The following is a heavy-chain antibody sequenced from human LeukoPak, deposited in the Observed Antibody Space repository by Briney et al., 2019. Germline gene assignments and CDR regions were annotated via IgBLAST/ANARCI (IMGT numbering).Heavy chain of an antibody. CDR1: GFTFSSYE. CDR2: ISSSGSTI. V-gene: IGHV3-48*03. Sequence: GGSLRLSCAASGFTFSSYEMNWVRQAPGKGLEWVSYISSSGSTIYYADSVKGRFTISRDNAKNSLYLQMNSLRAEDTAVYYCGRDGSGSYVLYYYYGMDVWGKGTTVTVSS. J-gene: IGHJ6*04. CDR3: GRDGSGSYVLYYYYGMDV. D-gene: IGHD3-10*01.